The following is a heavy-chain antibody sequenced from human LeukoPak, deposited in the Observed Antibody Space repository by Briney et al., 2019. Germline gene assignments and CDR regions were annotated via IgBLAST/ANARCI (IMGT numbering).Heavy chain of an antibody. V-gene: IGHV1-18*01. Sequence: ASVKVSCKASGYTFTSYGISWVRQAPGQGLEWMGWISAYNGNTNYAQKLQGRVTMTRDMSTDTVYMELSSLRSEDTAVYYCARDSDPWGQGTLVTVSS. CDR1: GYTFTSYG. CDR2: ISAYNGNT. J-gene: IGHJ5*02. CDR3: ARDSDP.